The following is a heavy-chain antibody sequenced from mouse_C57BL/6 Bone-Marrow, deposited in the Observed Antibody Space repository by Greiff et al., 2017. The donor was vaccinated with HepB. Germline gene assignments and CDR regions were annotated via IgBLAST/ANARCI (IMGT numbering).Heavy chain of an antibody. Sequence: DVQLQESGPGLVKPSQSLSLTCSVTGYSITSGYFWNWIRQFPGNKLEWMGYISYDGSNNYNPSLKNGISITRDTSKNQFFLKLNSVTTEDTAPYYCARDDYGNYGNDFDCWGQGTTLTVSS. CDR1: GYSITSGYF. CDR2: ISYDGSN. V-gene: IGHV3-6*01. D-gene: IGHD2-1*01. J-gene: IGHJ2*01. CDR3: ARDDYGNYGNDFDC.